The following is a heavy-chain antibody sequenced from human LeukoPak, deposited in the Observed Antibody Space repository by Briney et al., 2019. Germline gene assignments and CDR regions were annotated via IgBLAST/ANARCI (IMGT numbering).Heavy chain of an antibody. D-gene: IGHD1-1*01. J-gene: IGHJ4*02. CDR3: ARDGRGGTTPH. V-gene: IGHV3-30*03. CDR2: ISYDGSNK. CDR1: GFTFSSYG. Sequence: GGSLRLSCAASGFTFSSYGMHWVRQAPGKGLEWVAVISYDGSNKYYADSVKGRFTISRDNAKNSLYLQMNSLRAEDTAVYYCARDGRGGTTPHWGQGTLVTVSS.